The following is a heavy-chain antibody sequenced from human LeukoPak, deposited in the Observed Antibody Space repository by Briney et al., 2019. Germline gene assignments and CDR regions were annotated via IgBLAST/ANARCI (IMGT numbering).Heavy chain of an antibody. Sequence: QPGGSLRLSCAASGFTFSSYGMSWVRQAPGKGLEWVSAISGSGGSTYYADSVKGRFTISRDNSKNTLYLQMNSLRAEDTAVYYCAKPKAPEYQLLPSNSHDAFDIWGQGTMVTASS. CDR2: ISGSGGST. CDR1: GFTFSSYG. V-gene: IGHV3-23*01. CDR3: AKPKAPEYQLLPSNSHDAFDI. D-gene: IGHD2-2*01. J-gene: IGHJ3*02.